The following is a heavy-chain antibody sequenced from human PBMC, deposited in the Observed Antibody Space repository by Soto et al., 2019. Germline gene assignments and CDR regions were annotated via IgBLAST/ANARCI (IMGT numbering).Heavy chain of an antibody. CDR3: AREGMAAMSPYYYYYYMDV. CDR1: GYTFTSYD. V-gene: IGHV1-8*01. Sequence: ASVKVSCKASGYTFTSYDINWVRQATGQGLEWMGWMNPNSGNTGYAQKFQGRVTMTRNTSISTAYMELSSLRSEDTAVYYCAREGMAAMSPYYYYYYMDVWGKGTTVTVSS. D-gene: IGHD2-2*01. J-gene: IGHJ6*03. CDR2: MNPNSGNT.